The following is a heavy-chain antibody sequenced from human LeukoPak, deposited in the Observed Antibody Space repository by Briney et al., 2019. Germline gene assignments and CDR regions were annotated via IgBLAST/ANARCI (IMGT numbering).Heavy chain of an antibody. D-gene: IGHD3-22*01. CDR1: GFTFSSYT. CDR3: AREIATYDSRTITDAFDI. V-gene: IGHV3-21*01. J-gene: IGHJ3*02. CDR2: ISSSSSYI. Sequence: PGGSLRLSCEASGFTFSSYTMNWVRQAPGKGLEWVSSISSSSSYIYYADSVKGRFTISRDNAKNSLYLQMNSLRAEDTAVYYCAREIATYDSRTITDAFDIWGQGTMVTVSS.